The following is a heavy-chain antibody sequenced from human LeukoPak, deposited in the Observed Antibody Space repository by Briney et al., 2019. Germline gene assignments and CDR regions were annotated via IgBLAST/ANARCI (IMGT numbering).Heavy chain of an antibody. D-gene: IGHD3-3*01. CDR3: ARHEPLTIFGSGSNWFDP. J-gene: IGHJ5*02. CDR1: GGSISSYY. CDR2: IYTSGST. Sequence: SETLSLTCTVSGGSISSYYWSWIRQPAGKGLEWIGRIYTSGSTNYNPSLKSRVTMSVDTSKNQFSLKLSSVTAADTAVYYCARHEPLTIFGSGSNWFDPWGQGTLVTVSS. V-gene: IGHV4-4*07.